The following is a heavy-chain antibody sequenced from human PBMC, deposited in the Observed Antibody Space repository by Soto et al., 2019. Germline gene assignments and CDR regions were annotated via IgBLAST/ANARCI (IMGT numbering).Heavy chain of an antibody. D-gene: IGHD3-10*01. CDR3: ARVHSSGIFYFVDP. CDR1: GGTFDSYV. Sequence: ASVKVSCKASGGTFDSYVISWLRQAPGQGLEWMGGIMPIFGTPNYAQKFRGRVTISADESTSTAYLELSSLTSDDTAVYYCARVHSSGIFYFVDPWGQGTLVTVSS. V-gene: IGHV1-69*13. J-gene: IGHJ5*02. CDR2: IMPIFGTP.